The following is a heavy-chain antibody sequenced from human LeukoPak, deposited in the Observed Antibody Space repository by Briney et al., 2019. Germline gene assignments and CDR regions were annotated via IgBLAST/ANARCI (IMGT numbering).Heavy chain of an antibody. CDR1: GCFISSSSYY. CDR3: ARLSSWAKFDY. Sequence: SETLSLTCTVSGCFISSSSYYWGWIRHPPGKALEWIGSIYYSGSTYYNPSLKSRVTISVDTSKNQFSLKLSSVTAADTAVYYCARLSSWAKFDYWGQGTLVTVSS. J-gene: IGHJ4*02. V-gene: IGHV4-39*01. CDR2: IYYSGST. D-gene: IGHD6-13*01.